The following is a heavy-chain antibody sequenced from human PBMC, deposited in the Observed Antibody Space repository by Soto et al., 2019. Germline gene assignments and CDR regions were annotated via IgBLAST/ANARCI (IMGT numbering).Heavy chain of an antibody. CDR2: MNPNSGNT. D-gene: IGHD6-19*01. CDR3: ARERTVAGNDY. J-gene: IGHJ4*02. V-gene: IGHV1-8*01. CDR1: GYTFTSYD. Sequence: QVQLVQSGAEVKKPGASVKVSCKASGYTFTSYDINWVRQATGQGLEWMGWMNPNSGNTGYAQTYKGRVTMTRNTSISTAHMELSSMRSEDTAVYYCARERTVAGNDYWGQGTLVTVSS.